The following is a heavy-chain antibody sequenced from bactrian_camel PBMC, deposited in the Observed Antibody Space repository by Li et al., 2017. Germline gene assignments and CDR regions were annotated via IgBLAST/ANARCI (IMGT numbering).Heavy chain of an antibody. CDR1: GYTFSSYC. V-gene: IGHV3S1*01. D-gene: IGHD5*01. CDR3: AADPSVRWCMGRVFAEGATGFAY. Sequence: HVQLVESGGGSVQAGGSLRLSCAASGYTFSSYCMAWFRQVPGKQREAIAAIDSDGSISYDEVVVKGRFTISKDNTKTTLYLQMNRLKSEDTAMYYCAADPSVRWCMGRVFAEGATGFAYWGQGTQVTVS. CDR2: IDSDGSIS. J-gene: IGHJ4*01.